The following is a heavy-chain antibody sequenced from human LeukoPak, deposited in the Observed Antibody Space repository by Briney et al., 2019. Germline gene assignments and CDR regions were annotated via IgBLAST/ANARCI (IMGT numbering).Heavy chain of an antibody. CDR2: IYPRDGST. Sequence: ASVKVSCKVSGYSFTSNYIHWVRQAPGQGLGWMGMIYPRDGSTSYAQRFQDRVTVTRDTSTSTVHMELSGLRSEDTAVYYCARDQEGFDYWGQGTLVTVSS. CDR3: ARDQEGFDY. CDR1: GYSFTSNY. J-gene: IGHJ4*02. V-gene: IGHV1-46*01.